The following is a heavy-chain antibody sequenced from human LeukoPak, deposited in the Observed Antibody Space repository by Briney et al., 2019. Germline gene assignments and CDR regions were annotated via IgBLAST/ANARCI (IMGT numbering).Heavy chain of an antibody. J-gene: IGHJ5*02. V-gene: IGHV4-39*01. D-gene: IGHD3-10*01. CDR1: GASINSTNFY. CDR3: ARQGTMTRGGYWLDP. Sequence: PSETLSLTCSVSGASINSTNFYWSWIRQPPGKGLESIGSISYTGNTYSNPSPNSRVTMSVDTSKNQFSLKLSSVTAADTAVYYCARQGTMTRGGYWLDPWGRGTLVTVSS. CDR2: ISYTGNT.